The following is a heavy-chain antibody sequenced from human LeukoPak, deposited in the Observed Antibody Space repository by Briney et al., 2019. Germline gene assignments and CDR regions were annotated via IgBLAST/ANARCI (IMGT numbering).Heavy chain of an antibody. CDR3: AREGSSGWYWDY. J-gene: IGHJ4*02. Sequence: PGGSLRLSCAASGFTFGSYWMSWVRQAPGQGLEWVANIKQDGSDKYYVDSMKGRFTISRDNAKNSLYLQMNSLRAEDTAVYYCAREGSSGWYWDYWGQGTLVTVSS. CDR1: GFTFGSYW. V-gene: IGHV3-7*01. D-gene: IGHD6-19*01. CDR2: IKQDGSDK.